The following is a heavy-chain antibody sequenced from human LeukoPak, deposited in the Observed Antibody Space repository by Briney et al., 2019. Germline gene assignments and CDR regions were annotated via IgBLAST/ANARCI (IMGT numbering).Heavy chain of an antibody. CDR2: IIPIFGTA. D-gene: IGHD3-3*01. CDR3: ARGVRFSDFYYYMDV. Sequence: SVKVSCKASGGTFSSYAISWVRQAPGQGLEWMGGIIPIFGTANYAQKFQGRVTFTRNSSISTAYMDLSSLRSEDTAVYYCARGVRFSDFYYYMDVWGQGTTITVSS. J-gene: IGHJ6*03. V-gene: IGHV1-69*05. CDR1: GGTFSSYA.